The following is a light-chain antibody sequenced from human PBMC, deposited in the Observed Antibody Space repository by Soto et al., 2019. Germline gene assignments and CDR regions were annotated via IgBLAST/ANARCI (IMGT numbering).Light chain of an antibody. CDR2: HVK. J-gene: IGLJ3*02. CDR3: SSLTTRSTLV. Sequence: QSALTQPASVSGSPGQSITISCTGSNNDVAVYNYVSWYQQRPGKAPELLIYHVKNRPSGISNRFSGSKSGNTASLIISGLQAEDEADYYCSSLTTRSTLVFGGGTKLTVL. V-gene: IGLV2-14*03. CDR1: NNDVAVYNY.